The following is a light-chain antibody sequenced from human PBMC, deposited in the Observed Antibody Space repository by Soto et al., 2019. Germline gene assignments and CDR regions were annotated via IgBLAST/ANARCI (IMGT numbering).Light chain of an antibody. CDR2: GAS. V-gene: IGKV3-15*01. J-gene: IGKJ4*01. CDR1: QSVAGN. CDR3: QQYNNWPLT. Sequence: EIVMTQSPATLSVSPGERATLSCRASQSVAGNLAWYQQKPGQAPRLLMYGASTRATGIPARFSGSGSGTEFTLTMSSLRSEDFGVYYCQQYNNWPLTFGGGTKVEIK.